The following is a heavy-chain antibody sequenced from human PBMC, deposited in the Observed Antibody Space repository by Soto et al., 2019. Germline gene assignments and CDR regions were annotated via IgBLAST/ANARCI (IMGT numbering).Heavy chain of an antibody. D-gene: IGHD3-22*01. CDR2: INPSGGST. CDR1: GYTFTSYY. V-gene: IGHV1-46*01. CDR3: ARTPITMIVVVQDGDAFDI. J-gene: IGHJ3*02. Sequence: GASVKVSCKAPGYTFTSYYMHWVRQAPGQGLEWMGIINPSGGSTSYAQKFQGRVTMTRDTSTSTVYMELSSLRSEDTAVYYCARTPITMIVVVQDGDAFDIWGQGTMVTVSS.